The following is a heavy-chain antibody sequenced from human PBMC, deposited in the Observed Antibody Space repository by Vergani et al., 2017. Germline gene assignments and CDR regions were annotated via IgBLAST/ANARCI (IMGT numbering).Heavy chain of an antibody. CDR3: ARVXVGCSRTNCFADH. CDR2: IDPNSVDT. V-gene: IGHV1-2*06. J-gene: IGHJ4*02. Sequence: QVQLVQSGAEVKKPGASVRVSCKASGFTFTSYHIHWVRQAPGQGLDWLGRIDPNSVDTRYSQRFQDRVTITRDTSINTAYMGMTRLRPDDTAIYYCARVXVGCSRTNCFADHWGKGTLVTVSS. CDR1: GFTFTSYH. D-gene: IGHD2-2*01.